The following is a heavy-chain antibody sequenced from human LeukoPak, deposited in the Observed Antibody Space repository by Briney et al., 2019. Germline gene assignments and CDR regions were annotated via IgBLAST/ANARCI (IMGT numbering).Heavy chain of an antibody. CDR3: ARDRVVVTAISFASLDY. Sequence: PSETLSLTCAVYGGSFSGYYWSWIRQPPGKGLEWIGEINHSGSTNYNPSLKSRVTISVDTSKNQFSLKLSSVTAADTAVYYCARDRVVVTAISFASLDYWGQGTLVTVSS. CDR2: INHSGST. V-gene: IGHV4-34*01. CDR1: GGSFSGYY. J-gene: IGHJ4*02. D-gene: IGHD2-21*02.